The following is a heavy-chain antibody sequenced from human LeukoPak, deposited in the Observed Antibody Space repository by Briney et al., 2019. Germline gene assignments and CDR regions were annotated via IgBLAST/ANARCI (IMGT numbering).Heavy chain of an antibody. Sequence: ASVKVSCKASGYTFTSYGISWVRQAPGQGLEWMGWISAYNGNTNYAQKLQGRVTMTTDTSTSTAYMELRSLRSDDTAVYYRARVSGRQWLGNDAFDIWGQGTMVTVSS. CDR2: ISAYNGNT. J-gene: IGHJ3*02. CDR1: GYTFTSYG. D-gene: IGHD6-19*01. V-gene: IGHV1-18*01. CDR3: ARVSGRQWLGNDAFDI.